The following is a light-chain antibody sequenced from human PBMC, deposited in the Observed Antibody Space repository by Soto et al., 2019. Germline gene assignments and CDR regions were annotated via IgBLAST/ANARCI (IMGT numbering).Light chain of an antibody. Sequence: EIVLTQSPGTLSLSPGERATLPCRASRSVGTFLAWYQQKPGQAPRLLIYGGSSRATGIPDRFSGSGSGTDFTLTISRLEPEDFAVYYCQQYGSSLRTFGQGTKVDIK. CDR1: RSVGTF. J-gene: IGKJ1*01. CDR2: GGS. CDR3: QQYGSSLRT. V-gene: IGKV3-20*01.